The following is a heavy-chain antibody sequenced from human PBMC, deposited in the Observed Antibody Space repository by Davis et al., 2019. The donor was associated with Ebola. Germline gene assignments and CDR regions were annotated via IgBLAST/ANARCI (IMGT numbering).Heavy chain of an antibody. CDR3: ARDQGSQGNFHY. V-gene: IGHV3-7*01. Sequence: GGSLRLSCAASGLTSSSYWTACVRQAPGKGLEWVANIKQDGSEKYYVDSVKGRFTISRDNARNSLYLQMASLRAEDTALYYCARDQGSQGNFHYWGQGTLVAVSS. D-gene: IGHD6-19*01. J-gene: IGHJ4*02. CDR1: GLTSSSYW. CDR2: IKQDGSEK.